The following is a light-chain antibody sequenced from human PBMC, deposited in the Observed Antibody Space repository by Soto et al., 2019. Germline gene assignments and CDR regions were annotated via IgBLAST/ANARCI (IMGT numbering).Light chain of an antibody. J-gene: IGLJ2*01. CDR2: DVS. Sequence: QSALTQPASVSGSPGQSITISCTGTSSDVGYYNSVSWYQRHPGKVPKLIIYDVSSRPSGVSNRFSGFKSGNTASLTISGLQAEDEADYYCSSYPSSETHVLFSGGTKVTVL. CDR1: SSDVGYYNS. CDR3: SSYPSSETHVL. V-gene: IGLV2-14*03.